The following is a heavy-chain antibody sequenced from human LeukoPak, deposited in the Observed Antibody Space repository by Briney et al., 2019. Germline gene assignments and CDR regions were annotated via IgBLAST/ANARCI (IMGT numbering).Heavy chain of an antibody. V-gene: IGHV3-23*01. J-gene: IGHJ4*02. Sequence: PGGSLRLSCAASGFTFSDYAMSWVRQAPGKGLEWLSVISGGSSGSTYYADSVTGRFTVSRDNSKNTLYLQMASLRDEDMGVYYCARVGPATAFDYWGQGTQVTVSS. CDR3: ARVGPATAFDY. CDR2: ISGGSSGST. CDR1: GFTFSDYA.